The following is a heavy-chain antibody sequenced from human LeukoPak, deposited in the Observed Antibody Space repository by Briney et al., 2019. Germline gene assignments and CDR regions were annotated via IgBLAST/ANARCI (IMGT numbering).Heavy chain of an antibody. CDR3: ARDNMSGYYAY. J-gene: IGHJ4*02. V-gene: IGHV3-7*01. Sequence: PGGSLRLSCAASGFTFGTYWMTWVRQAPGKGLEWVANVKQDGSDKYYADSVKGRFAISRDNAKNSLYLQMNTLTVEDTAVYYCARDNMSGYYAYWGQGTLVTVSS. CDR1: GFTFGTYW. CDR2: VKQDGSDK.